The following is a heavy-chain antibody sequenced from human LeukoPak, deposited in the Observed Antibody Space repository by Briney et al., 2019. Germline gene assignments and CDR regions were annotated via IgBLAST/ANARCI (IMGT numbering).Heavy chain of an antibody. Sequence: GGSLRLSCAASVFTFGRNGLHWVRQAPGKGLEWVALISYDGSDKYYADSVKGRFTISRDNSKNTLSLQMNTLRDEDTAVYYCARGTVEKWLISFDRWGQGTLVSVSS. D-gene: IGHD6-19*01. V-gene: IGHV3-30*03. CDR3: ARGTVEKWLISFDR. J-gene: IGHJ4*02. CDR1: VFTFGRNG. CDR2: ISYDGSDK.